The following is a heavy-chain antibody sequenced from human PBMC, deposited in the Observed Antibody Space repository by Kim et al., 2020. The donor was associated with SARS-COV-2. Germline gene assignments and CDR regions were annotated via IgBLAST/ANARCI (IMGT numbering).Heavy chain of an antibody. J-gene: IGHJ4*02. V-gene: IGHV3-72*01. Sequence: SFATHYAASVRGRFTNSRDESNYPLYLQMNSLETEDTAVYYCALQEGGYWGQGTLVTVSS. CDR2: SFAT. CDR3: ALQEGGY. D-gene: IGHD3-16*01.